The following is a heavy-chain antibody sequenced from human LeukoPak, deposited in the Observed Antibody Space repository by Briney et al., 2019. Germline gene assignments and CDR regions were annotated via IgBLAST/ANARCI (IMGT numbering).Heavy chain of an antibody. CDR1: AFTFYDFA. J-gene: IGHJ3*02. D-gene: IGHD3-10*01. CDR3: AKDGDRWFGELGAFDI. Sequence: SLRLSCAASAFTFYDFARHWHRHAPGQGLEGCSDISWNSGSIGYADSGKGRFTISRDNAKNSLYLQMNSLRAEDMALYYCAKDGDRWFGELGAFDIWGQGTMVTVSS. CDR2: ISWNSGSI. V-gene: IGHV3-9*03.